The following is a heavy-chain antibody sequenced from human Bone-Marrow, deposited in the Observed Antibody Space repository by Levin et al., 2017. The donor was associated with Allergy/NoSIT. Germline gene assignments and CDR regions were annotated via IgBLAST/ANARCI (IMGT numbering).Heavy chain of an antibody. V-gene: IGHV4-39*07. CDR3: TSTIFEVYYYGRDV. D-gene: IGHD3-3*01. J-gene: IGHJ6*02. CDR1: GVSISSSDHY. CDR2: IFHTGTT. Sequence: PGGSLRLSCNVSGVSISSSDHYWGWIRQPPGKGLEWIASIFHTGTTHYNPSLKSRVTISADTSRNQFSLSLTSVTAADTAVYYCTSTIFEVYYYGRDVWGQGTTVTVSS.